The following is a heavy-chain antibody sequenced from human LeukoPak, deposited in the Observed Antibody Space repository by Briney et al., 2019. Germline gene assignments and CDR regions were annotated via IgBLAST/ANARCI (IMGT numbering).Heavy chain of an antibody. V-gene: IGHV3-23*01. Sequence: GGSLRLSCAASGFTFSSYAMSWVRQALGKGLEWVSAISGSGGSTYYADSVKGRFTISRDNSKNTLYLQMNSLRAEDTAVYYCAKHLYYYDSSGYYDYWGQGTLVTVSS. CDR3: AKHLYYYDSSGYYDY. D-gene: IGHD3-22*01. CDR2: ISGSGGST. CDR1: GFTFSSYA. J-gene: IGHJ4*02.